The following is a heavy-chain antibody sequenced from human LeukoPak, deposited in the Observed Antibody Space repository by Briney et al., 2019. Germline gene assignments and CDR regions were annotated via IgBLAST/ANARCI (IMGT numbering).Heavy chain of an antibody. CDR1: GGSISSYY. CDR3: VRVGSDYYDNNRFDF. V-gene: IGHV4-59*08. J-gene: IGHJ4*02. Sequence: SETLSLTCTVSGGSISSYYWSWIRQPPGKGLEWIGYIYYSGSTNYNPSLKSRVTISVDTSKNQFSLKLSSVTAADTAVYYCVRVGSDYYDNNRFDFWGQGTLVTVSS. D-gene: IGHD3-22*01. CDR2: IYYSGST.